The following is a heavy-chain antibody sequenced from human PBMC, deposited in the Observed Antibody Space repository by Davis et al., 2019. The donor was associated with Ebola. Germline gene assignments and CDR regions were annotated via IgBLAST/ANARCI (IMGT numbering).Heavy chain of an antibody. CDR3: ARVHDSSGYYSPSLDY. Sequence: ASVKVSCKASGYTFTGYYMHWVRQAPGQGLEWMGWINPNSGGTNYAQKFQGWVTMTRDTSISTAYMELSRLRSDDTAVYYCARVHDSSGYYSPSLDYWGQGTLVTVSS. V-gene: IGHV1-2*04. D-gene: IGHD3-22*01. CDR1: GYTFTGYY. J-gene: IGHJ4*02. CDR2: INPNSGGT.